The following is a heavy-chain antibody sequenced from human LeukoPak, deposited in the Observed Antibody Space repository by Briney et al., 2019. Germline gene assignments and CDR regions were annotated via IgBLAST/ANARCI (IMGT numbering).Heavy chain of an antibody. CDR3: ARGGGDQNWFDP. Sequence: SETLSLTCAVSGGSISSSNWWSWVRQPPGKGLEWIGEINHSGSTNYNPSLKSRVTISVDTSKNQFSLKLSSVTAADTAVYYCARGGGDQNWFDPWGQGTLVTVSS. D-gene: IGHD2-21*02. V-gene: IGHV4-4*02. CDR2: INHSGST. CDR1: GGSISSSNW. J-gene: IGHJ5*02.